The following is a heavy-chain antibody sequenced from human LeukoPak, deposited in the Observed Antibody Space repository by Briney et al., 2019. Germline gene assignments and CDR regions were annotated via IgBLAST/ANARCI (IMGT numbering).Heavy chain of an antibody. D-gene: IGHD1-26*01. CDR2: IYTSGST. J-gene: IGHJ4*02. CDR1: GGSISSGSYY. V-gene: IGHV4-61*02. CDR3: ARVVGATTFDY. Sequence: PSQTLSLTCTVSGGSISSGSYYWSWTRQPAGKGLEWIGRIYTSGSTNYNPSLKSRVTISVDTSKNQFSLKLSSVTAADTAVYYCARVVGATTFDYWGQGTLVTVSS.